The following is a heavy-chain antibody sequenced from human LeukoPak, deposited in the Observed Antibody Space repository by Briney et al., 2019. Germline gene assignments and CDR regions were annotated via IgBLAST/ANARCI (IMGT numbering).Heavy chain of an antibody. V-gene: IGHV3-74*03. Sequence: GGSLRLSCVASGFTFSGHWMHWDRQVPGKGLMAVSRITPDGNAAAYADSVKGRFTISRDNAKNTLYLEMNSLTAEDTALYHCTRSGYSNGYDYWGQGTLVTVSS. J-gene: IGHJ4*02. CDR3: TRSGYSNGYDY. D-gene: IGHD2-15*01. CDR2: ITPDGNAA. CDR1: GFTFSGHW.